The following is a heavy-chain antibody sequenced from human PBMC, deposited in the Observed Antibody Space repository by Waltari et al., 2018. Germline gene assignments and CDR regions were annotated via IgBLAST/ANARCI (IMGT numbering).Heavy chain of an antibody. CDR1: GFTFNNYW. J-gene: IGHJ4*02. V-gene: IGHV3-7*01. CDR3: ARDAMRDGDFDY. Sequence: EVQLVESGGGLVQPGGSLRLSCAASGFTFNNYWMSWVRQGPGKGREWVANIKEEGSDKHYVESVKGRFTISRDNAKNSLYLQMNSLRAEDTAVYYCARDAMRDGDFDYWGQGALVTVSS. D-gene: IGHD3-3*01. CDR2: IKEEGSDK.